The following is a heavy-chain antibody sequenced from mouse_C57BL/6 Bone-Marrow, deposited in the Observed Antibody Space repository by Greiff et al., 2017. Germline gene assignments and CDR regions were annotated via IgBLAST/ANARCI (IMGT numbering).Heavy chain of an antibody. CDR3: AGSFTVVAHYYAMDY. J-gene: IGHJ4*01. D-gene: IGHD1-1*01. CDR2: ISSGSSTI. V-gene: IGHV5-17*01. Sequence: EVMLVESGGGLVKPGGSLKLSCAASGFTFSDYGMHWVRQAPEKGLEWVAYISSGSSTIYYADTVKGRFTISRDNAKNTLFLQMTSLRSEDTAMYYCAGSFTVVAHYYAMDYWGQGTSVTVSS. CDR1: GFTFSDYG.